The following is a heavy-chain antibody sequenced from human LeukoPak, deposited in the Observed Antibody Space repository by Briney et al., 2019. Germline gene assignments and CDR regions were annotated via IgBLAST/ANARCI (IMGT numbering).Heavy chain of an antibody. Sequence: GGSLRLSCAASGFTFKDAWMAWVRQAPGKGLEWIGRIRNEVDGATTTYATSVKGRFNISRDDSRNTLYLQMQSLKSEDTALYYCATYRLFHNYWGQGTLVTVSS. CDR2: IRNEVDGATT. J-gene: IGHJ4*02. D-gene: IGHD3-16*02. CDR3: ATYRLFHNY. CDR1: GFTFKDAW. V-gene: IGHV3-15*01.